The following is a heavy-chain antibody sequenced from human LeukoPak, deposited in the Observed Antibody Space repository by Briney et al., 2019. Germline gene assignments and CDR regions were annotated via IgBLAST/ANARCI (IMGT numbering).Heavy chain of an antibody. J-gene: IGHJ6*03. D-gene: IGHD3-9*01. CDR2: TYYRSKWYN. V-gene: IGHV6-1*01. CDR3: ARLGYDILTGYPNAIYYYYYMDV. Sequence: SQTLSLTCAISGDSVSRNSAAWNWIRQSPSRGLEWLGSTYYRSKWYNDYAVSVKSRITINPDTSKNQFSLQLSSVTPEDTAVYYCARLGYDILTGYPNAIYYYYYMDVWGKGTTVTISS. CDR1: GDSVSRNSAA.